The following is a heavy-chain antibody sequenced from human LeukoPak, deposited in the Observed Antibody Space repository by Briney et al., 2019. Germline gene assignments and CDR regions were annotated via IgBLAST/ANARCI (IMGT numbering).Heavy chain of an antibody. CDR1: GFTFSSYA. CDR2: IRYDGSNQ. V-gene: IGHV3-30*02. CDR3: AKDFQGGSPYYFDY. J-gene: IGHJ4*02. D-gene: IGHD3-10*01. Sequence: GGSLRLSCAASGFTFSSYAMHWVRQAPGKGLEWVTFIRYDGSNQYYADSVKGRFTISRDNSKNTLYLQMNSLRVEDTAVYYCAKDFQGGSPYYFDYRGKGTLVTVSS.